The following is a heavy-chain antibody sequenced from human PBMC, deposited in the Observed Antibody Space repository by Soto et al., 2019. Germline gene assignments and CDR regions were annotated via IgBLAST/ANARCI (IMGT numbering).Heavy chain of an antibody. D-gene: IGHD3-3*01. CDR3: ARDKTIFGVVNAVLYGMDV. J-gene: IGHJ6*02. CDR1: GFTFSSYA. CDR2: ISYDGSNK. Sequence: ESGGGVVQPGRSLRLSCAASGFTFSSYAMHWVRQAPGKGLEWVAVISYDGSNKYYADSVKGRFTISRDNSKNTLYLQMNSLRAEDTAVYYCARDKTIFGVVNAVLYGMDVWGQGTTVTVSS. V-gene: IGHV3-30-3*01.